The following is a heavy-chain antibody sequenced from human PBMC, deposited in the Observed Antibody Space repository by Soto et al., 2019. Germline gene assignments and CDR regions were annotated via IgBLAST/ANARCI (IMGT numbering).Heavy chain of an antibody. D-gene: IGHD2-15*01. CDR2: IVPLFGAE. V-gene: IGHV1-69*01. CDR3: ARDRLPHCSGVSCYSEFDH. J-gene: IGHJ4*01. Sequence: QVRLEQSGSEVKRPGSSVKVSCKASGDILSSFGLSWVRQAPGQGLEWMGGIVPLFGAEHYAQKFQGRVTITADESTNTAYIELRSLRSEDPAVYYCARDRLPHCSGVSCYSEFDHWGHGTLVIVSS. CDR1: GDILSSFG.